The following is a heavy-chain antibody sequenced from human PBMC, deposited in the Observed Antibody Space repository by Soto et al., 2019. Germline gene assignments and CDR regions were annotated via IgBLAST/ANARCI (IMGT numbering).Heavy chain of an antibody. CDR1: GFTFSSYA. CDR2: ISSAGGST. J-gene: IGHJ4*02. CDR3: AKIYGSSAYYPDY. Sequence: GGSLRLSCAASGFTFSSYAMSWLRQAPGRGLEWVSAISSAGGSTYYADSVKGRFTISRDNSKSTLYLQMNSLRAEDTAVYYCAKIYGSSAYYPDYWGQGTLVTVS. D-gene: IGHD3-22*01. V-gene: IGHV3-23*01.